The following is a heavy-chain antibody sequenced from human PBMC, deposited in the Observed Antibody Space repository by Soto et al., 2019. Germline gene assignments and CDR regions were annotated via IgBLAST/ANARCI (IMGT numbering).Heavy chain of an antibody. J-gene: IGHJ4*02. D-gene: IGHD2-15*01. Sequence: WGTLSLTCAVSGGSISSSSYYWDWIRQGPGKGLEWIGTIYYTGTSNYNPSLKSRVTISVDTSKHQFSLNLSSVTAADTAVYYCTRHAIGVVVPAAIRNWGQGSLVTASS. CDR2: IYYTGTS. CDR3: TRHAIGVVVPAAIRN. V-gene: IGHV4-39*01. CDR1: GGSISSSSYY.